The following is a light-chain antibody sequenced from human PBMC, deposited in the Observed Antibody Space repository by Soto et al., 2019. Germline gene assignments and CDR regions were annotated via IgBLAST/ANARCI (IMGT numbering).Light chain of an antibody. J-gene: IGKJ3*01. V-gene: IGKV1-33*01. Sequence: DIQMTQSPSSLSASVGDRVTITCQASQDISNYLNCYQQKPGKAPKLLIYDASNLEPGVPSRFSGSGSGTDFTFTISSLQPEDIATYYCQQYDNLPFTFGPGTKVDIK. CDR2: DAS. CDR1: QDISNY. CDR3: QQYDNLPFT.